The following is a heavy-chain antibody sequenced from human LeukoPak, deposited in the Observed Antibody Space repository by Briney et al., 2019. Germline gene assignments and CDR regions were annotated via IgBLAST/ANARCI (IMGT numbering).Heavy chain of an antibody. D-gene: IGHD3-3*01. Sequence: ASVKVSCKVSGYTLTELSMHWVRQAPGKGLEWMGGFDPEDGETIYAQKFQGRVTMTEDTSTDTAYMELSSLRSEDTAVYYCARGDFWSGYSAGLYYYYYMDVWGKGTTVTVSS. CDR1: GYTLTELS. CDR2: FDPEDGET. CDR3: ARGDFWSGYSAGLYYYYYMDV. V-gene: IGHV1-24*01. J-gene: IGHJ6*03.